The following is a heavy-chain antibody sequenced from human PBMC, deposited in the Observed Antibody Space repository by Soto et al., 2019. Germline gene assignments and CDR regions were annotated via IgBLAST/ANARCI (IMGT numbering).Heavy chain of an antibody. V-gene: IGHV3-21*01. CDR1: GFTFSSYS. CDR3: AREGLTGAFDI. CDR2: ISSSSYI. D-gene: IGHD7-27*01. Sequence: GGSLRLSCAASGFTFSSYSMNWVRQAPGKGLEWVSSISSSSYIYYADSVKGRFTISRDNAKNSLYLQMNSLRAEDTAVYYCAREGLTGAFDIWGQGTMVTVSS. J-gene: IGHJ3*02.